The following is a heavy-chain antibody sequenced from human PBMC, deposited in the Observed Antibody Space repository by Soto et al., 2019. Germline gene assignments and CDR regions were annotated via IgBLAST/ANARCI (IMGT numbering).Heavy chain of an antibody. CDR2: IVVGSGNT. CDR1: GFTFTSSA. V-gene: IGHV1-58*01. Sequence: SVKVSCKASGFTFTSSAVQWVRQARGQRLEWIGWIVVGSGNTNYAQKFQERVTITRDMSTSTAYMELSSLRSEDTAVYYCAAGFLSWERRPTGSWGQGTRVTVSS. J-gene: IGHJ5*02. D-gene: IGHD1-26*01. CDR3: AAGFLSWERRPTGS.